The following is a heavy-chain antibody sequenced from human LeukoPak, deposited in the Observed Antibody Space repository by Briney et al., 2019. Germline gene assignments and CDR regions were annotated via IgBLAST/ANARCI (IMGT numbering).Heavy chain of an antibody. CDR2: ISRDSTTI. Sequence: GGSLRLSCAASGFTFSSFHINWVRQAPGKGLEWLSYISRDSTTIYYADSVKGRFTISRDNAKNSLYLQMNSMRAEDTAVYYCARDDDSSGYYYPWGQGTLVTVSS. D-gene: IGHD3-22*01. CDR1: GFTFSSFH. CDR3: ARDDDSSGYYYP. V-gene: IGHV3-48*04. J-gene: IGHJ5*02.